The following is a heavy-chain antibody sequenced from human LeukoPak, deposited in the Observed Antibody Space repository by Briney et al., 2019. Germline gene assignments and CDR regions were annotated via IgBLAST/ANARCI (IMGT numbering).Heavy chain of an antibody. CDR3: ARDAGGIWTPFDY. J-gene: IGHJ4*02. CDR2: IYSGGST. D-gene: IGHD6-13*01. Sequence: AGSLRLSCAASGFTVSGNYMSWVRQAPGKGLEWVSVIYSGGSTYYADSVKSRFTISRDNSKNTLYLQMNSLRAEDTAVYYCARDAGGIWTPFDYWGQGTLVTVSS. V-gene: IGHV3-53*01. CDR1: GFTVSGNY.